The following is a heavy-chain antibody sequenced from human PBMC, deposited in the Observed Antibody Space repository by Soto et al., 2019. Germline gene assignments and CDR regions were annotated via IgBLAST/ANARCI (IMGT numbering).Heavy chain of an antibody. CDR3: AIGQYCSGGSCSGWFDP. CDR1: GYTFTRYG. V-gene: IGHV1-18*01. D-gene: IGHD2-15*01. Sequence: AAVKVSCKASGYTFTRYGISWVRQAPGQGLEWMGWISAYNGNTNYAQKLQGRVTMTTDTSTSTAYMELRSLRSADTAVYYCAIGQYCSGGSCSGWFDPWGQGTLVTVSS. CDR2: ISAYNGNT. J-gene: IGHJ5*02.